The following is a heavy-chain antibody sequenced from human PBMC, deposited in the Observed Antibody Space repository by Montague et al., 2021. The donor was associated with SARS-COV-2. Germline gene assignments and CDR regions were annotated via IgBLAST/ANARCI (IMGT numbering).Heavy chain of an antibody. CDR1: GFTFSRYS. CDR3: ARDSGRYYDFWSGYYNSHYYYYMDV. CDR2: ISSSSSYI. J-gene: IGHJ6*03. Sequence: SLRLSCAASGFTFSRYSMKWVRQAPGKGLEWVSSISSSSSYIYYADSVKGRFTISRDNAKNSLYLQMNSLRAEDTAVYYCARDSGRYYDFWSGYYNSHYYYYMDVWGKGTTVTVSS. D-gene: IGHD3-3*01. V-gene: IGHV3-21*01.